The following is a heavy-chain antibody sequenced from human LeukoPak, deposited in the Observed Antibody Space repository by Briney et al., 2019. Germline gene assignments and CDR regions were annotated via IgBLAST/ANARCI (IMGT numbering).Heavy chain of an antibody. CDR2: MSGSSANT. CDR3: AKHSSNRVGTSTDWFDP. Sequence: GGSLRLSCLASGFAVTNNAMSWVRQAPGKGLEWVSAMSGSSANTYYAASVKGRFTISRDSSKYTLYLQMNSLRVEDTAVYYCAKHSSNRVGTSTDWFDPWGQGTLVTVSS. J-gene: IGHJ5*02. CDR1: GFAVTNNA. D-gene: IGHD1-26*01. V-gene: IGHV3-23*01.